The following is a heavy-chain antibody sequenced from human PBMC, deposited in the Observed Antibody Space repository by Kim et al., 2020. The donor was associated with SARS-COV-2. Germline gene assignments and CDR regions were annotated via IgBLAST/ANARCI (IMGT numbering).Heavy chain of an antibody. Sequence: GGSLRLSCAASGFTFSTYAMTWVRQAPGKGLEWVSTISENGDTTYYADSVKGRFIISRDNSKNTLYLQMNSLRAADTAIYHCAKILYSGGNVIFDFWGQGTQVTVSS. V-gene: IGHV3-23*01. J-gene: IGHJ5*01. CDR2: ISENGDTT. CDR3: AKILYSGGNVIFDF. CDR1: GFTFSTYA. D-gene: IGHD2-15*01.